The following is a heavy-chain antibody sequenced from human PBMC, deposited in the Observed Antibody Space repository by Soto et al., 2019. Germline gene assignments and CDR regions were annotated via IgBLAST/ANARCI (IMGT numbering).Heavy chain of an antibody. CDR2: IGGSGDSR. CDR3: AKESSGSGSGGYSFDH. J-gene: IGHJ4*02. CDR1: GFTFRSYA. Sequence: PGGSLKLSCAATGFTFRSYAMNWFRQASGKGLEWVSAIGGSGDSRYYGDSVKGRFTISRDNSKNTVYLQVNSLRAEDTAVYYCAKESSGSGSGGYSFDHWGQGT. V-gene: IGHV3-23*01. D-gene: IGHD3-10*01.